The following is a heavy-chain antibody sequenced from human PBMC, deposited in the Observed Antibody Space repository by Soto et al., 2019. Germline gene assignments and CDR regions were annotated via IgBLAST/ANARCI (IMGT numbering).Heavy chain of an antibody. V-gene: IGHV1-8*02. CDR1: GGTFSSYA. J-gene: IGHJ4*02. CDR3: AKPTYYNEGRGGLPDY. D-gene: IGHD3-10*01. CDR2: MNPNSGNT. Sequence: ASVKVSCKASGGTFSSYAISWVRQATGQGLEWMGWMNPNSGNTGYAQKFQGRVTMTRNTSISTAYMELGSLRSEDTAVYYCAKPTYYNEGRGGLPDYWGKGTLVPVSS.